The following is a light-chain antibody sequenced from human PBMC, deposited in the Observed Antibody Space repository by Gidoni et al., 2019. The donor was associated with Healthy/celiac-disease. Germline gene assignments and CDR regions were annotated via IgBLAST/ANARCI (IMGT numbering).Light chain of an antibody. V-gene: IGKV1-33*01. CDR2: DAS. CDR1: QDISNY. J-gene: IGKJ5*01. CDR3: QQYDNLPSIT. Sequence: QMHQSPSSLSASVGDRVTITCQASQDISNYLNWYQQKPGKAPKLLIYDASNLETGVPSRFSGSGSGTDFTFTISSLQPEDIATYYCQQYDNLPSITFGQGTRLEIK.